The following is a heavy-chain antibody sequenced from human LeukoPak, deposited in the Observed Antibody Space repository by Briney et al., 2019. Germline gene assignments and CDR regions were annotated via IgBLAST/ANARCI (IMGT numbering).Heavy chain of an antibody. J-gene: IGHJ4*02. CDR2: TYYRSKWSN. CDR3: NSWLDY. CDR1: GDSVSSNSVT. V-gene: IGHV6-1*01. Sequence: SQTLSLTCAISGDSVSSNSVTWDWIRQFPSGVLEWLGRTYYRSKWSNDYAESVRSRMTITPDTSKNQVSLQLNSVTPEDTAVYFGNSWLDYWGQGTLVTVSS. D-gene: IGHD6-13*01.